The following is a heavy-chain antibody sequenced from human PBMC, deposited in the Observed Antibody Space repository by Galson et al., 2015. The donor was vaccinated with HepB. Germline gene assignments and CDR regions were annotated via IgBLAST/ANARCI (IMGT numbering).Heavy chain of an antibody. D-gene: IGHD6-19*01. V-gene: IGHV3-21*01. CDR2: ISSSSSYI. Sequence: SLRLSCAASGFTFSSYSMNWVRQAPGKGLEWVSSISSSSSYIYYADSVKGRFTISRDNAKNSLYLQMNSLRAEDTAAYYCARWDSSGWYSLDYWGQGTLVTVSS. CDR1: GFTFSSYS. CDR3: ARWDSSGWYSLDY. J-gene: IGHJ4*02.